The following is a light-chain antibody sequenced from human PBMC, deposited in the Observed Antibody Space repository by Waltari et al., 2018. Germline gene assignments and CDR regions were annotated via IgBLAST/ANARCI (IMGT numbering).Light chain of an antibody. CDR1: SLRSYY. CDR2: DKN. J-gene: IGLJ2*01. CDR3: HSRDASGVGGS. V-gene: IGLV3-19*01. Sequence: SSELTQDPAVSVALGPPVRITCQGDSLRSYYASWYQPTPGQAPILVMYDKNNRPSGVPDRFSGSSSDNTASLTITGAQAEDEASYYCHSRDASGVGGSFGGGTKLTVL.